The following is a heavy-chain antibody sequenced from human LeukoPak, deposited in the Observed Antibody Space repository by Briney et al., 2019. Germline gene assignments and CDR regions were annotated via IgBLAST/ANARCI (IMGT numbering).Heavy chain of an antibody. CDR1: GFTFSSYA. Sequence: GGSLRLSCAASGFTFSSYAMSWVRQSPGKGLEWVSGISGGGTSTYYADSVKGRFTISRDNSKKMVYLQMNSLRAEDTAIYYCAKGPAAIGYFQEWGQGTLVTVSS. D-gene: IGHD2-2*01. V-gene: IGHV3-23*01. CDR2: ISGGGTST. CDR3: AKGPAAIGYFQE. J-gene: IGHJ1*01.